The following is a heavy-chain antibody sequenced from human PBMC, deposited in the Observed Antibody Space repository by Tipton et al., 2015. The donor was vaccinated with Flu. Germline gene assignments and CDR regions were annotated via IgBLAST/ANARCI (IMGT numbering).Heavy chain of an antibody. V-gene: IGHV4-59*01. CDR1: GGSINTYF. J-gene: IGHJ4*02. CDR3: ARDRRTYTPGGYPVRSFDF. Sequence: TLSLTCTVSGGSINTYFWSWIRQPPGEGLEWIGYFSYAGGTNYNPSLKSRVTISVDTSKTQLSLRLSSVTAADTAVYYCARDRRTYTPGGYPVRSFDFWGPGTLVALSS. CDR2: FSYAGGT. D-gene: IGHD5-12*01.